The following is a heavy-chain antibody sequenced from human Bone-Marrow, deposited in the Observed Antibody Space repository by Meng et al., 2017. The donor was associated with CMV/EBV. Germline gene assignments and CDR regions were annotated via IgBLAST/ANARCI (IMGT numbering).Heavy chain of an antibody. CDR3: ARDDRVVVPAAIEWCFDY. CDR1: GFTFSSYW. J-gene: IGHJ4*02. V-gene: IGHV3-30*03. Sequence: GGSLRLSCAASGFTFSSYWMSWVRQAPGKGLEWVAVISYDGSNKYYADSVKGRFTISRDNSKNTLYLQMNSLRAEDTAVYYCARDDRVVVPAAIEWCFDYWGQGTLVTVSS. D-gene: IGHD2-2*01. CDR2: ISYDGSNK.